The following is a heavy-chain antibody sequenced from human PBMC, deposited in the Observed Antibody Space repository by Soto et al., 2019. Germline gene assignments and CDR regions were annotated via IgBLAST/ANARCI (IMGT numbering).Heavy chain of an antibody. CDR3: AHVLVVVANYGMDV. D-gene: IGHD2-15*01. CDR1: GFSLSTSGVG. V-gene: IGHV2-5*02. Sequence: QITLKESGPTLVKPTQTLTLTCTFSGFSLSTSGVGVGWIRQPPGKALEGLALIYWDDDKRYSPSLTSRLTITKDTSKNQVVLTMTNMDPVDTATYYCAHVLVVVANYGMDVWGQGTTVTVSS. CDR2: IYWDDDK. J-gene: IGHJ6*02.